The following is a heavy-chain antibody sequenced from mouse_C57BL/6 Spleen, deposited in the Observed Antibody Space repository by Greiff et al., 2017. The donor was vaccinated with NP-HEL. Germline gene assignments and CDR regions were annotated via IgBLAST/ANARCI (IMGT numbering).Heavy chain of an antibody. D-gene: IGHD1-1*01. J-gene: IGHJ2*01. Sequence: EVKVEESGEGLVKPGGSLKLSCAASGFTFSSYAMSWVRQTPEKRLEWVAYISSGGDYIYYADTVKGRFTISRDNARNTLYLQMSSLKSEDTAMYYCTRALYYGSLDYWGQGTTLTVSS. CDR1: GFTFSSYA. V-gene: IGHV5-9-1*02. CDR2: ISSGGDYI. CDR3: TRALYYGSLDY.